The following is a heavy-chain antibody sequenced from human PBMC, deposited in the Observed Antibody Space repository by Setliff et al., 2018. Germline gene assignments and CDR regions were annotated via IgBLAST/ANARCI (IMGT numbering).Heavy chain of an antibody. CDR2: IYYSGST. V-gene: IGHV4-59*01. Sequence: PSETLSLTCSVSGDSMSFSYWSWIRQPPGKGLEWIGYIYYSGSTDSHPSLKSRVSISIDTSKNQFSLNVRSVTAAGTAIYYCAKGRGEMDSWGQGILVTVS. CDR3: AKGRGEMDS. CDR1: GDSMSFSY. J-gene: IGHJ4*02. D-gene: IGHD3-10*01.